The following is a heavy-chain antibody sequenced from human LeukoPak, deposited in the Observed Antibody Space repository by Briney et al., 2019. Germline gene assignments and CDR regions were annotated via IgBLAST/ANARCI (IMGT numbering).Heavy chain of an antibody. CDR2: ISSGGITI. Sequence: VGSLRVSCAAPGWSFSSYYWDWVRQAPGKGLEWVSYISSGGITIYYADSVKGRFTISRDNANISLYLQMNSLSPENTAVYYCAREKDFDPWGHANLVVVSS. V-gene: IGHV3-48*03. CDR1: GWSFSSYY. CDR3: AREKDFDP. J-gene: IGHJ5*02.